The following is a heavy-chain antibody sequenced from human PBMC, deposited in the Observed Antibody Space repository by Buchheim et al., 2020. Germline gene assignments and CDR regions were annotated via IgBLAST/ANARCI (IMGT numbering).Heavy chain of an antibody. V-gene: IGHV3-30*18. CDR2: ISYDGNNK. CDR3: AKDFGGSYYIFLYLFDY. CDR1: GFTFLTYG. J-gene: IGHJ4*02. D-gene: IGHD1-26*01. Sequence: QVQLVDSGGGVVQPGRSLRLSCAASGFTFLTYGMHWVRQAPGKGLEWVAVISYDGNNKYYADSVKGRFTISRDNSKNTLYLQMNSLRAEETAVYYCAKDFGGSYYIFLYLFDYWGQGTL.